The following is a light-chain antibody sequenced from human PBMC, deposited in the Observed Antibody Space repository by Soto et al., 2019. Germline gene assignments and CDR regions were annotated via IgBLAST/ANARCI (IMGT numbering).Light chain of an antibody. CDR2: GAS. CDR1: LGIANY. CDR3: QKYNSAMWT. Sequence: IHLIQSPTSLSEAVGGSAPIRCRASLGIANYVLWYQQRPGKVPKLLIYGASSLLSGVPSRFSGSGSGTDFTLTISSLQPEDVGTYYCQKYNSAMWTFGQGAKVDI. J-gene: IGKJ1*01. V-gene: IGKV1-27*01.